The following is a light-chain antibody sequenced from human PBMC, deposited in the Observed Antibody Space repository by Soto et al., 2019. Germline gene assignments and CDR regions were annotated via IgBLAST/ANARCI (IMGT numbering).Light chain of an antibody. J-gene: IGKJ1*01. CDR3: HQTYSTPQT. V-gene: IGKV1-39*01. CDR2: SAS. CDR1: ETVTDY. Sequence: DIQMTQSPSSLSASVGDRVTITCRAGETVTDYLNWYQHKPGKAPKLLIYSASTLQTGVPSRFSGSGSGTDFTLTISSLQPEDSGTYYCHQTYSTPQTFGHGTRVEIK.